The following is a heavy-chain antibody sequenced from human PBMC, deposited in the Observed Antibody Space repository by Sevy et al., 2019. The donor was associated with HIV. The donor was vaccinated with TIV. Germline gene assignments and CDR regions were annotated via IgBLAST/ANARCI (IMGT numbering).Heavy chain of an antibody. J-gene: IGHJ6*02. CDR3: STDSIILLLVTDGMDV. Sequence: GGSLRLYCAASGLTFTYAWMSWVRQAPGKGLEWVGRMKSRADGGTIDYAAPVKGRFTISRDDLRYTLYLQMNSLKTQDTAVYYCSTDSIILLLVTDGMDVWGQGITVTVSS. D-gene: IGHD2-8*01. CDR2: MKSRADGGTI. V-gene: IGHV3-15*01. CDR1: GLTFTYAW.